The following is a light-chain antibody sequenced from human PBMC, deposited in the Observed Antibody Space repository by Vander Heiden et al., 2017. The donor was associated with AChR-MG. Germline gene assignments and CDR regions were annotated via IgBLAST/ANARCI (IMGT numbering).Light chain of an antibody. Sequence: QSVLTQPPSASGTPGQRVTISCSGRSSNIGSNTVNWYQQPTGTAPKLLIYSNNQRPSGVPDRFSGSKSGTSASLAISGLQSEDEADYYCAAWDDSLNGPVVFGGGTKLTVL. CDR2: SNN. V-gene: IGLV1-44*01. CDR3: AAWDDSLNGPVV. CDR1: SSNIGSNT. J-gene: IGLJ2*01.